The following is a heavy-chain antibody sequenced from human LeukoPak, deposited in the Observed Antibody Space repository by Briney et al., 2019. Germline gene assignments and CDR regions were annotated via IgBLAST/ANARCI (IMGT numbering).Heavy chain of an antibody. CDR3: ARVGSSADRYYFDY. CDR2: ISAYNGNT. J-gene: IGHJ4*02. CDR1: GYTFTSYG. Sequence: AXXKVSCKASGYTFTSYGISWVRQAPGQGLEWMGWISAYNGNTNYAQKLQGRVTMNKETSTSTAYMELRSLRSDDTAVYYCARVGSSADRYYFDYWGQGTLVTVSS. V-gene: IGHV1-18*01. D-gene: IGHD6-25*01.